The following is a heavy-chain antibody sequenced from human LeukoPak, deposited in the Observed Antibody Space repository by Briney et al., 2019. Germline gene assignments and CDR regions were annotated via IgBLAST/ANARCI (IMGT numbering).Heavy chain of an antibody. V-gene: IGHV3-7*01. CDR3: ARDRRTYDMYYYYYMDV. D-gene: IGHD3-3*01. J-gene: IGHJ6*03. Sequence: PGGSLRRSCAAPGFTSSSSWMSGGRQGPGKGRAWVANIKQDGSEKYYVDSVKGRFTISRDNAKNSLYLQMNSLRAEDTAVYYCARDRRTYDMYYYYYMDVWGKGTTVTVSS. CDR2: IKQDGSEK. CDR1: GFTSSSSW.